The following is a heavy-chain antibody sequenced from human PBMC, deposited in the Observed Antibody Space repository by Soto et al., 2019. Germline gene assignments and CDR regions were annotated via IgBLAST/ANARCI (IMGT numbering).Heavy chain of an antibody. V-gene: IGHV4-59*11. J-gene: IGHJ4*02. CDR3: ARAESAVGYLKY. D-gene: IGHD5-18*01. CDR1: GGSIRSHY. CDR2: IYYTGIA. Sequence: PSETLSLTCTVSGGSIRSHYWAWIRQPPGKGLEWIGYIYYTGIANYNPSLQSRLTISVDTSKNQFSLNLSSVTAADTAVYYCARAESAVGYLKYWGQGTQVTVSS.